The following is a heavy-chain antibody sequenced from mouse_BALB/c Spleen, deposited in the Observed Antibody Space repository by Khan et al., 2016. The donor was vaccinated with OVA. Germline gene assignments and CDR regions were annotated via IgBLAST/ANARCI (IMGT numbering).Heavy chain of an antibody. Sequence: QVQLKQSGPGLVAPSQSLSITCTVSGFSLSRYNIHWVRQPPGKGLEWLGMIWGGGTTDYNSTLKSRLSISKDKSKSQVFLEMNSLQTEDTAMYYCARAYYRYYGYYAMDYWGQGTSVTVAS. CDR3: ARAYYRYYGYYAMDY. D-gene: IGHD2-14*01. J-gene: IGHJ4*01. V-gene: IGHV2-6-4*01. CDR2: IWGGGTT. CDR1: GFSLSRYN.